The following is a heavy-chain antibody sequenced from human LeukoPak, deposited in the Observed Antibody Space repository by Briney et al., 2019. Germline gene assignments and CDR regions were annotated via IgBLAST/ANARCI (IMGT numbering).Heavy chain of an antibody. Sequence: GGSLRPSCAASGFTFSSYEMNWVRQAPGKGLEWVSYISSSGSTIYYADSVKGRFTISRDNAKNSLYLQMNSLRVEDTAVYYCARFLALYAFDIWGQGTMVTVSS. CDR1: GFTFSSYE. CDR3: ARFLALYAFDI. V-gene: IGHV3-48*03. CDR2: ISSSGSTI. J-gene: IGHJ3*02.